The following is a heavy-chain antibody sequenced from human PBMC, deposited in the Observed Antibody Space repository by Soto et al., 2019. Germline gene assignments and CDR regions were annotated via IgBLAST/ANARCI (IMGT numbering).Heavy chain of an antibody. D-gene: IGHD2-15*01. J-gene: IGHJ4*02. V-gene: IGHV1-8*01. CDR1: GYTFTHYD. CDR2: MNPNTGNT. CDR3: ATAGWRPPFGI. Sequence: QVQLVQSGADMKKPGASVTVSCKASGYTFTHYDINWVRQATGKGLEWIGWMNPNTGNTGFEQKCADRVTLTMNTSISTSYMELSRLRSEETALYFCATAGWRPPFGICGQGTPVAVSS.